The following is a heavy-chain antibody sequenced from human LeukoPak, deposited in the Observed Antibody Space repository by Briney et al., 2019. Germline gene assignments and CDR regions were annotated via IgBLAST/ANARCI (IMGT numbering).Heavy chain of an antibody. D-gene: IGHD3-3*01. CDR1: GRSIRSVY. CDR3: ARGFGXGTSPIDL. Sequence: SETLSLTCTVSGRSIRSVYWNWIRQSAGKGLEWIGRIYATDLTNYNPSLKSRVTLSVDMSKNELSLTLKSVTAADTAVYYCARGFGXGTSPIDLWGQGALVTVSS. V-gene: IGHV4-4*07. CDR2: IYATDLT. J-gene: IGHJ5*02.